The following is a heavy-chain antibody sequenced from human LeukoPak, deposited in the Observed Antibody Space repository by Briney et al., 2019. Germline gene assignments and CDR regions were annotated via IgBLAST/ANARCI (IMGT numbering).Heavy chain of an antibody. Sequence: ASVKVSXKAYGYTFTGYYMHWVRQAPGQGLEWMGWINPNSGGTNYAQKFQGRVTMTRDTSISTAYMELSRLRSDDTAVYYCARGYSSGRYPYDYWGQGTLVTVSS. CDR3: ARGYSSGRYPYDY. J-gene: IGHJ4*02. CDR1: GYTFTGYY. D-gene: IGHD6-19*01. V-gene: IGHV1-2*02. CDR2: INPNSGGT.